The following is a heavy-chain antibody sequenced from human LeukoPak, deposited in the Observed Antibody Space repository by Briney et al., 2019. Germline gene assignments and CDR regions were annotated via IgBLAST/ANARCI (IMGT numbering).Heavy chain of an antibody. CDR2: ISSSGSAT. D-gene: IGHD3-10*01. CDR3: AKDWEWFGEFSN. Sequence: PGGSLRLSCAASGFTVSSNYMSWVRQAPGKGLEWVSAISSSGSATYFADSVKGRFTISRDNSKNTLYLQMSSLRAEDTAVYYCAKDWEWFGEFSNWGQGTLVTVSS. V-gene: IGHV3-23*01. CDR1: GFTVSSNY. J-gene: IGHJ4*02.